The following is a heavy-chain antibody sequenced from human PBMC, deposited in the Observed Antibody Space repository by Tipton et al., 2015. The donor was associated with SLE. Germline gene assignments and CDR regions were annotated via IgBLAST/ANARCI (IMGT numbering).Heavy chain of an antibody. Sequence: TLSLTCTVSGGSISSSSYYWGWIRQPPGKGLEWIGRIYTSGSTNYNPSLKSRVTMSVDTSKNQFSLKLSSVTAADTAVYYCARDTVGWYSGAFDIWGQGTMVTVSS. CDR1: GGSISSSSYY. D-gene: IGHD4-23*01. CDR2: IYTSGST. CDR3: ARDTVGWYSGAFDI. V-gene: IGHV4-39*07. J-gene: IGHJ3*02.